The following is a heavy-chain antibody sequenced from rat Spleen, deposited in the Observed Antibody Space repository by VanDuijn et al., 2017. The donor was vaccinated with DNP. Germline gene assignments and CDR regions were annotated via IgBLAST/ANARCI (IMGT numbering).Heavy chain of an antibody. D-gene: IGHD1-11*01. CDR1: GFTFSNYW. V-gene: IGHV5-58*01. CDR3: SKDRSGGYAFDS. J-gene: IGHJ2*01. CDR2: INIDGGNT. Sequence: EVQLVETGGGLVQPGRSLKLSCVASGFTFSNYWMYWIRQAPGKGLEWVASINIDGGNTYYPDSVKGRFTISRDNAENTVYLQMNSLRSEDTATYYCSKDRSGGYAFDSWGQGVMVTVSS.